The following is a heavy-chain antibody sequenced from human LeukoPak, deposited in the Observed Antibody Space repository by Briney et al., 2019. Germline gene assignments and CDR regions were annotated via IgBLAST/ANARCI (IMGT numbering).Heavy chain of an antibody. Sequence: PGGSLRLSCAASGFTFSSYGMHWVRQAPGKGLEWVAVISYDGSNKYYADSVEGRFTISRDNSKNTLYLQMNSLRAEDTAVYYCARGREPYYYYGMDVWGQGTTVTVSS. D-gene: IGHD1-14*01. CDR1: GFTFSSYG. V-gene: IGHV3-30*03. J-gene: IGHJ6*02. CDR2: ISYDGSNK. CDR3: ARGREPYYYYGMDV.